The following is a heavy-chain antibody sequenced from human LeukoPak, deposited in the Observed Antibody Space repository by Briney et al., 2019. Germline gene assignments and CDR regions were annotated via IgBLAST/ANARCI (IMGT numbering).Heavy chain of an antibody. CDR1: GFTFTTYW. CDR2: IKQDGSEK. V-gene: IGHV3-7*01. CDR3: ARHVVVVAATLAVRHAFDI. Sequence: GGSLRLSCAASGFTFTTYWMSWVRQAPGKGLEWVANIKQDGSEKYYVDSVEGRFTISRDNAKNSLYLQMNSLRADDTAVYYCARHVVVVAATLAVRHAFDIWGQGTMVTVSS. J-gene: IGHJ3*02. D-gene: IGHD2-15*01.